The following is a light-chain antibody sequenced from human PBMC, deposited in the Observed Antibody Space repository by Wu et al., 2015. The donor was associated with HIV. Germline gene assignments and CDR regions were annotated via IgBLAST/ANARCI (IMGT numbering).Light chain of an antibody. V-gene: IGKV1-39*01. J-gene: IGKJ2*01. Sequence: DIQMTQSPSSLSASVGDRVTITCQASQSIRSYLNWYQQKPGKAPKLLIYAASSLQSGVPSRFSGSGSGTDFTLTISSLQPEDFATYYCQQSYTTPRTFGQGTKLEIK. CDR3: QQSYTTPRT. CDR1: QSIRSY. CDR2: AAS.